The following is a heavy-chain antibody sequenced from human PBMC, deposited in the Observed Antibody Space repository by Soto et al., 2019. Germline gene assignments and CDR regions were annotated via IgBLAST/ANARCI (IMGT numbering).Heavy chain of an antibody. CDR3: VKGKESGYRGAFDS. D-gene: IGHD5-18*01. Sequence: GGSLRLSCAATGFNFGSYAMGWVRQAPGKGLEWVSGVSGSGGSPYYADSVKGRLTISKDKSKNTLYLDLNNLRSEDTAVYFCVKGKESGYRGAFDSWGQGTMVTVSS. J-gene: IGHJ4*02. CDR1: GFNFGSYA. V-gene: IGHV3-23*01. CDR2: VSGSGGSP.